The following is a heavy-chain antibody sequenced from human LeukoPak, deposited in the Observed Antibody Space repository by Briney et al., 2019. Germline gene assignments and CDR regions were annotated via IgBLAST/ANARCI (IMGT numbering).Heavy chain of an antibody. V-gene: IGHV3-23*01. J-gene: IGHJ4*02. CDR1: GFTFSSYA. CDR3: AKDHDYGDYVLDY. Sequence: PGGSLRLSCAASGFTFSSYAMSWVRQAPGKGREWVSAISGSGGSTYYADSVKGRFTISRDNSKNTLYLQMNSLGAEDTAVYYCAKDHDYGDYVLDYWGQGTLVTVSS. D-gene: IGHD4-17*01. CDR2: ISGSGGST.